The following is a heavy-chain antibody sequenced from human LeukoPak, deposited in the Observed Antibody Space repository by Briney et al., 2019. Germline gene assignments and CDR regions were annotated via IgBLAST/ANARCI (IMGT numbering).Heavy chain of an antibody. D-gene: IGHD4-23*01. J-gene: IGHJ4*02. Sequence: GGSLRLSCAASGFTVSSNYMSWVRQAPGKGLEWVSVIYSGGSTYYADSVKGRFTISRDNSKNTLYLQMNSLRAGDTAVYYCARGGNARPFDYWGQETLVTVSS. CDR1: GFTVSSNY. CDR3: ARGGNARPFDY. CDR2: IYSGGST. V-gene: IGHV3-66*02.